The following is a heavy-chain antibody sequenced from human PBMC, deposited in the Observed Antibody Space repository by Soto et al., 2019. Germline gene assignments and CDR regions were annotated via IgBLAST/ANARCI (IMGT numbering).Heavy chain of an antibody. J-gene: IGHJ4*02. CDR3: ARGGGLRGYYFDY. V-gene: IGHV4-34*01. D-gene: IGHD4-17*01. CDR1: GGSFSGYY. Sequence: QVQLQQWGAGLLKPSETLSLTCAVYGGSFSGYYWSWISQPPGKGLEWIGEINHSGSTNYNPSLKSRVTISVDTSKNQFSLKLSSVTAADTAVYYCARGGGLRGYYFDYWGQGTLVTVSS. CDR2: INHSGST.